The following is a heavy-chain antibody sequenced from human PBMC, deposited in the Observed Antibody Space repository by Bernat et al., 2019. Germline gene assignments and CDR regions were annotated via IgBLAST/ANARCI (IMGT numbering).Heavy chain of an antibody. Sequence: EVQLLESGGGLVQPGGSLRLSCAASGFTFSSYAMSWVRQAPGKGLEWVSAISGSGGSTYYADSVKGRFTISRDNSKNTMYLQMNSLRAEDTAVYYCAKDSGDRPYFDYWGQGTLVTVSS. CDR1: GFTFSSYA. V-gene: IGHV3-23*01. CDR2: ISGSGGST. J-gene: IGHJ4*02. D-gene: IGHD4-17*01. CDR3: AKDSGDRPYFDY.